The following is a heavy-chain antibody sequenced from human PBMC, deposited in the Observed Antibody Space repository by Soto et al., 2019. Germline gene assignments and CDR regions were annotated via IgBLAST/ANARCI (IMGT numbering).Heavy chain of an antibody. J-gene: IGHJ5*02. V-gene: IGHV3-23*01. CDR1: GVTFSSYA. D-gene: IGHD2-15*01. Sequence: PVVSLRLSWAASGVTFSSYAMSWVRQAPGKGLEWVSAISGSGGSTYYADSVKGRFTISRDNSKNTLYLQMNSLRAEDAAVYYCAKDLGLGYCSGGSCSGGTWFAPRGQGTLVTVSS. CDR3: AKDLGLGYCSGGSCSGGTWFAP. CDR2: ISGSGGST.